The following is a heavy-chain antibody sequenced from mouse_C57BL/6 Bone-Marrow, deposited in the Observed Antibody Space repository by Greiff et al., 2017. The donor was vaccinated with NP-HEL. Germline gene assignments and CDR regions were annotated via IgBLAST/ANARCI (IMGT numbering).Heavy chain of an antibody. V-gene: IGHV1-69*01. D-gene: IGHD2-5*01. CDR3: ARRGSNSWFAY. Sequence: QVQLQQPGAELVMPGASVKLSCKASGYTFTSYCIHWVKQRPGQGLEWIGEFYPSDGYTNYNQKFKGKSTLTVDKSSSTAYMQPSSLTSEDSAVYYCARRGSNSWFAYGGQGTLVTVSA. J-gene: IGHJ3*01. CDR1: GYTFTSYC. CDR2: FYPSDGYT.